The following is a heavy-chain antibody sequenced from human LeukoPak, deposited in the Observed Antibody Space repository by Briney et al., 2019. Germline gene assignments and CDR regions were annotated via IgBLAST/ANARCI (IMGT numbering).Heavy chain of an antibody. V-gene: IGHV3-64*01. D-gene: IGHD4-11*01. CDR3: ARAGRNSYYDY. CDR2: ISTNGGST. J-gene: IGHJ4*02. Sequence: GESLRLSCAASGFTFSSYALHWVRQAPGKGLEYVSAISTNGGSTYYANSVRGRFTISRDNSKNTLYLQMGSLRAEDTGVYYCARAGRNSYYDYWGQGTLVTVSS. CDR1: GFTFSSYA.